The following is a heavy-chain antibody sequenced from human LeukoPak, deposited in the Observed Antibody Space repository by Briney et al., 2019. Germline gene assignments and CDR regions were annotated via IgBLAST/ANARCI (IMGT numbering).Heavy chain of an antibody. V-gene: IGHV4-59*08. CDR1: GGSISSYY. D-gene: IGHD6-13*01. Sequence: PSETLSLTCTVSGGSISSYYWSWIRQPPGKGLEWIGYIYYSGSTNYNPSLKSRVTISVDTSKNQFSLKLSSVTAADTAVYYCARLSYSSSWYHALDIWGQGTMVTVSS. CDR2: IYYSGST. CDR3: ARLSYSSSWYHALDI. J-gene: IGHJ3*02.